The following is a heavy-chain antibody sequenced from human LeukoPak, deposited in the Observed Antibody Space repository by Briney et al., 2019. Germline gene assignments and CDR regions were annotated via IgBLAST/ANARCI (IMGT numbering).Heavy chain of an antibody. CDR2: IYYSGST. V-gene: IGHV4-31*03. CDR1: GGSISSGGYY. CDR3: ARDRKNLNWFDP. Sequence: SETLSLTCTASGGSISSGGYYWSWIRQHPGKGLEWIGYIYYSGSTYYNPSLKSRVTISVDTSKNQFSLELSSVTAADTAVYYSARDRKNLNWFDPWGQGTLVTVSS. J-gene: IGHJ5*02.